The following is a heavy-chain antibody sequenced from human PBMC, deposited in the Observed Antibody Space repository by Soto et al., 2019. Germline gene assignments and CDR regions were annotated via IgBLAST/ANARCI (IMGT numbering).Heavy chain of an antibody. D-gene: IGHD2-15*01. V-gene: IGHV4-59*01. CDR3: ARVEGDCSGGSCYSRSLLMDV. CDR1: GGSISSYY. J-gene: IGHJ6*02. CDR2: IYYSGST. Sequence: QVQLQESGPGLVKPSETLSLTCTVSGGSISSYYWSWIRQPPGKGLGWIGYIYYSGSTNYNPSPNSRVTISVDTSKNQFSLKLSSVTAADTAVYYCARVEGDCSGGSCYSRSLLMDVWGQGTTVTVSS.